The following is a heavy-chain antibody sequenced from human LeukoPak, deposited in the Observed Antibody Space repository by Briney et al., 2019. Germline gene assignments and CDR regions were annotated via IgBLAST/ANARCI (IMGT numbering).Heavy chain of an antibody. V-gene: IGHV1-69*13. J-gene: IGHJ4*02. D-gene: IGHD4/OR15-4a*01. Sequence: PEASVTVSCKASGGTFSSYAISWVRQAPGQGLEWMGGIIPIFGTANYAQKFQGRVTITADESTSTAYMELSSLRSEDTAVYYCARGEDYFYFDYWGQGTLVTVSS. CDR1: GGTFSSYA. CDR3: ARGEDYFYFDY. CDR2: IIPIFGTA.